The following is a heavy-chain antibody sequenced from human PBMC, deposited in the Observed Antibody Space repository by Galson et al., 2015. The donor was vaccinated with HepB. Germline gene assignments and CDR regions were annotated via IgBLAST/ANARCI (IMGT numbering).Heavy chain of an antibody. D-gene: IGHD3-10*01. J-gene: IGHJ6*02. V-gene: IGHV3-15*01. CDR2: IKSKTDGGTT. CDR1: GFTFSNAW. CDR3: TTISVKGSGSYFGNISYYYYYGMDV. Sequence: SLRPSCAASGFTFSNAWMSWVRQAPGKGLEWVGRIKSKTDGGTTDYAAPVKGRFTISRDDSKNTLYLQMNSLKTEDTAVYYCTTISVKGSGSYFGNISYYYYYGMDVWGQGTTVTVSS.